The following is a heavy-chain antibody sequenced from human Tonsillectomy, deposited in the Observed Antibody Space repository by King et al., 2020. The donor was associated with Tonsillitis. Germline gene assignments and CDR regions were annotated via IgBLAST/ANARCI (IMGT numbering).Heavy chain of an antibody. J-gene: IGHJ6*02. V-gene: IGHV3-30-3*01. CDR1: GFTFSSFA. Sequence: VQLVESGGGVVQPGRSLRLSCAASGFTFSSFAMHWVRQAPGKGLEWVADISFDGSNKYYADSVKGRFTTSRDNSNNTLYLQMNRLRAEDTAVYYCARRDGALDYYYYGLDVWGQGTTVTVSS. CDR2: ISFDGSNK. D-gene: IGHD4-17*01. CDR3: ARRDGALDYYYYGLDV.